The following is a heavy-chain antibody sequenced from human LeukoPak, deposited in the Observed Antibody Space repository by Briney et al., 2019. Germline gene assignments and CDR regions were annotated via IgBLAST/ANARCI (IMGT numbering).Heavy chain of an antibody. CDR1: GFTFSSYW. J-gene: IGHJ4*02. CDR3: AREDYDILTGYYY. D-gene: IGHD3-9*01. Sequence: PGGSLRLSCAASGFTFSSYWMSWVRQAPGKGLEWVANIKQDGSEKYYVDSVKGRFTISRDNAKNSLYLQMNSLRAEDTAVYYCAREDYDILTGYYYWGQGTLVTVSS. CDR2: IKQDGSEK. V-gene: IGHV3-7*01.